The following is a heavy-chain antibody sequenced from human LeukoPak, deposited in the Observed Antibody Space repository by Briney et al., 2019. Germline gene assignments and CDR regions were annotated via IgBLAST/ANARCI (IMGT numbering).Heavy chain of an antibody. J-gene: IGHJ4*02. V-gene: IGHV1-58*01. CDR2: IVVGSGTT. CDR3: ASDPTLVGESY. CDR1: GFSFSSSA. D-gene: IGHD1-26*01. Sequence: SVKVSCKASGFSFSSSAVQWVRQARGQRLEWIGWIVVGSGTTQYAQNFHERVTITRDMSTATAYMELSRLRSDDTAVYYCASDPTLVGESYWGQGTLVTVSS.